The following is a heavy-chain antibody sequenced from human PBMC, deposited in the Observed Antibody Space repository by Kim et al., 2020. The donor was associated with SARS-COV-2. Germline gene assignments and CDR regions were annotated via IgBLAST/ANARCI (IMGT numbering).Heavy chain of an antibody. CDR2: INHSGST. Sequence: SETLSLTCAVYGGSFSGYYWSWIRQPPGKGLEWIGEINHSGSTNYNPSLKSRVTISVDTSKNQFSLKLSSVTAADTAVYYCARSQRTIRGEFDYWGQGTLVTVSS. D-gene: IGHD3-10*01. CDR3: ARSQRTIRGEFDY. J-gene: IGHJ4*02. CDR1: GGSFSGYY. V-gene: IGHV4-34*01.